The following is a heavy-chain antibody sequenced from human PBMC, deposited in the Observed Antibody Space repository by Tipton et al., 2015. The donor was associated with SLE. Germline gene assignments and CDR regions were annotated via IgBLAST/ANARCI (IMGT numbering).Heavy chain of an antibody. J-gene: IGHJ4*02. Sequence: TLSLTCAVSGYSISSGYYWGWIRQPPGKGLEWIGSIYHSGSTYYNPSLKSRVTISVDTSKNQFSLKLSSVTAADTAVYYCARGLDSSGWYGVYFDYWGQGTLVTVSS. D-gene: IGHD6-19*01. CDR1: GYSISSGYY. CDR3: ARGLDSSGWYGVYFDY. CDR2: IYHSGST. V-gene: IGHV4-38-2*01.